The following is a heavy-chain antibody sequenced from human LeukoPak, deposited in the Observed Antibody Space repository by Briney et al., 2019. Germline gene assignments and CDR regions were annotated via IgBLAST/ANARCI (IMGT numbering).Heavy chain of an antibody. J-gene: IGHJ6*02. CDR3: ARDSAVTPYGMDV. Sequence: SSETLSLTCTVSGGSITDYYWGWIRQPPGKGLEWIGYDYYSGSSNYNPSLKSRVTISVDTSKNQFSLKLRSVTAADTAVYYCARDSAVTPYGMDVWGQGTTVTVS. V-gene: IGHV4-59*01. D-gene: IGHD4-17*01. CDR2: DYYSGSS. CDR1: GGSITDYY.